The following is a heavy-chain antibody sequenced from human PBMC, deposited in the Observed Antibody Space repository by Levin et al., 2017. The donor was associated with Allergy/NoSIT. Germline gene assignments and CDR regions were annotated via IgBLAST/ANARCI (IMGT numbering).Heavy chain of an antibody. J-gene: IGHJ4*02. CDR2: ISGSGGST. CDR3: AKDWGGTHKDPWQWLAVGDYFDY. D-gene: IGHD6-19*01. Sequence: GESLKISCAASGFTFSSYAMSWVRQAPGKGLEWVSAISGSGGSTYYADSVKGRFTISRDNSKNTLYLQMNSLRAEDTAVYYCAKDWGGTHKDPWQWLAVGDYFDYWGQGTLVTVSS. CDR1: GFTFSSYA. V-gene: IGHV3-23*01.